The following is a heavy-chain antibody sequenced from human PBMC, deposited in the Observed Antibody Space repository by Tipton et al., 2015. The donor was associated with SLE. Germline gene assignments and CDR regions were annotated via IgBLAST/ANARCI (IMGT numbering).Heavy chain of an antibody. D-gene: IGHD6-13*01. CDR1: GGSISSSSYY. CDR3: ARMSSGWSVGAFDI. J-gene: IGHJ3*02. CDR2: IYYSGST. Sequence: TLSLTCTVSGGSISSSSYYWGWIRQPPGKGLEWIGNIYYSGSTYYNPSLNTRLTLSIDTSRNQFSLKLSSVTAADTAVYYCARMSSGWSVGAFDIWGQGRMVTVSS. V-gene: IGHV4-39*07.